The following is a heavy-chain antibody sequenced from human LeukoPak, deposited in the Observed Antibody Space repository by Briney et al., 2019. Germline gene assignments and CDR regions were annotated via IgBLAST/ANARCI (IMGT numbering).Heavy chain of an antibody. Sequence: PSETLSLTCTVSGGSISSSSYYWGWIRQPPGTGLEWIGSIYYSGSTYYNPSLKSRVTISVDTSKNQFSLKLSSVTAADTAVYYCARHGYRPLWEFDYWGQGTLVTVSS. CDR3: ARHGYRPLWEFDY. CDR1: GGSISSSSYY. J-gene: IGHJ4*02. CDR2: IYYSGST. D-gene: IGHD1-26*01. V-gene: IGHV4-39*01.